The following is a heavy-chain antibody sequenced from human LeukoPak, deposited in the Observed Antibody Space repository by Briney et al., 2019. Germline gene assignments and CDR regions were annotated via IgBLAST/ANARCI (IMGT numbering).Heavy chain of an antibody. CDR1: GGSSISSSYY. Sequence: SETLSLICTVSGGSSISSSYYWGWIRQPPGKRQEWIGSIHYSCGTSYNPSLKSRVTISVDKSKNKFSLKWSSVTAADTAVYYCARIARGVIVGWFHPWGQGTRVSVPS. CDR2: IHYSCGT. J-gene: IGHJ5*02. CDR3: ARIARGVIVGWFHP. D-gene: IGHD3-10*01. V-gene: IGHV4-39*07.